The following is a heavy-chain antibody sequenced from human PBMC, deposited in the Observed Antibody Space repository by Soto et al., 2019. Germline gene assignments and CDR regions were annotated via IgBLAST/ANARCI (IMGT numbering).Heavy chain of an antibody. J-gene: IGHJ6*02. D-gene: IGHD6-13*01. Sequence: SETLSLTCAVYGGSFSGYYWSWIRQPPGKGLEWIGEINHSGSTNYNPSLKSRVTISVDTSKNQFSLKLSSVTAADTAVYYCARVRDYSSSWYEGLYGMDVWGQGTTVTVSS. CDR3: ARVRDYSSSWYEGLYGMDV. CDR2: INHSGST. CDR1: GGSFSGYY. V-gene: IGHV4-34*01.